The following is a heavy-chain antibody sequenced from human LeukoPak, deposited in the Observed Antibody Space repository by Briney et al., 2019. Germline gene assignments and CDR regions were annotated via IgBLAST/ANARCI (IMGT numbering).Heavy chain of an antibody. D-gene: IGHD6-13*01. V-gene: IGHV3-9*01. CDR1: GFTFDDYA. J-gene: IGHJ6*02. CDR3: AKDRIYSSSPGDGMDV. Sequence: PGGSLRLSCAASGFTFDDYAMHWVRQAPGKGLEWVSGISWNSGSIGYADSVKGRFTISRDNAKNSLYLQMNSLRAEDTALYYCAKDRIYSSSPGDGMDVWGQGTTVTVSS. CDR2: ISWNSGSI.